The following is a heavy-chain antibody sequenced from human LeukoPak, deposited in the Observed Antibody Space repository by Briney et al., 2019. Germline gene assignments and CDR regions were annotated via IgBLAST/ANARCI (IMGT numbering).Heavy chain of an antibody. J-gene: IGHJ6*03. CDR2: INHSGTT. Sequence: SETLSLTCGVSGGSLSGYLWNWVRQSPGKGLEWIGEINHSGTTNYNPSLKSRVTISLDRSRNQFSLNLTSVTAADTAVFYCARGVKQLARFYFYMDVGAKGPRSPSP. D-gene: IGHD3-22*01. V-gene: IGHV4-34*01. CDR3: ARGVKQLARFYFYMDV. CDR1: GGSLSGYL.